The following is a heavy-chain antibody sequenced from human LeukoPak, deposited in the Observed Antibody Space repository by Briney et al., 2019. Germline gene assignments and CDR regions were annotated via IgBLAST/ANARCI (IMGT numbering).Heavy chain of an antibody. V-gene: IGHV3-30-3*01. CDR3: ARDGRGRGVLDY. CDR2: ISYDGSNK. CDR1: GFTFSFYW. Sequence: QPGGSLRLSCASSGFTFSFYWMHWVRQAPGKGLEWVAVISYDGSNKYYADSVKGRFTISRDISKNTLYLQMNSLRPEDTAFYYCARDGRGRGVLDYWGQGTLVTVSS. D-gene: IGHD3-10*01. J-gene: IGHJ4*02.